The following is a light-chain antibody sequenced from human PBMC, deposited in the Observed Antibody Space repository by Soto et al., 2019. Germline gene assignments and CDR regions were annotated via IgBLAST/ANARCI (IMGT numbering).Light chain of an antibody. CDR1: SGSVSTTYY. J-gene: IGLJ2*01. V-gene: IGLV8-61*01. CDR2: STN. CDR3: VLYMGSGISL. Sequence: QTVVTQEPSFSVSPGGTVTLTCGLSSGSVSTTYYPSWYQQTPGQAPRTLIYSTNARSSGVPDRFSGSILGIKAALTITGAQADDESDYYCVLYMGSGISLFGGGTKVTVL.